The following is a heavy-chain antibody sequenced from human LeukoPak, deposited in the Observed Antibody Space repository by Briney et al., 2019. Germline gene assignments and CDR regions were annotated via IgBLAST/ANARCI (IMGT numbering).Heavy chain of an antibody. J-gene: IGHJ4*02. D-gene: IGHD1-26*01. CDR3: ARHPGSYTTPLFNY. Sequence: GRSLRLSCAASGFTFSSYGMHWVRQAPGKGLEWVAVISYDGSNKYYADSVKGRFTISRDNSKNTLYLRMNSLRAEDTALYYCARHPGSYTTPLFNYWGQGTLVTVSS. CDR1: GFTFSSYG. CDR2: ISYDGSNK. V-gene: IGHV3-30*03.